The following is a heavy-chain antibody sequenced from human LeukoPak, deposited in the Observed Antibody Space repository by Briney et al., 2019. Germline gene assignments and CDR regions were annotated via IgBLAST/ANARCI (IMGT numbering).Heavy chain of an antibody. J-gene: IGHJ4*02. Sequence: SETLSLTCAVYGGSFSGYYWSWIRQPPGKGLEWIGEINHSGSTNYNPSLKSRVTISVDTSKNQFSLKLSSVTAADTAVYYCGGGGRGGYFDYWGQGTLVTVSS. CDR2: INHSGST. V-gene: IGHV4-34*01. CDR1: GGSFSGYY. CDR3: GGGGRGGYFDY. D-gene: IGHD3-10*01.